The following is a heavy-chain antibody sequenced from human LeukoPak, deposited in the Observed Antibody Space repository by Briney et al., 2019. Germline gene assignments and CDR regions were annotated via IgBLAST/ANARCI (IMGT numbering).Heavy chain of an antibody. CDR1: GGSFSGYY. Sequence: SETLSLTCAVYGGSFSGYYWSWIRQPPGKGLEWIGEINHSGSTNYNPSLKSRVTISVDTSKNQFSLKLSSVTAADTAVYYCASIAVAGQRVKRYNWFDSWGQGTLVTVSS. CDR3: ASIAVAGQRVKRYNWFDS. CDR2: INHSGST. J-gene: IGHJ5*01. D-gene: IGHD6-19*01. V-gene: IGHV4-34*01.